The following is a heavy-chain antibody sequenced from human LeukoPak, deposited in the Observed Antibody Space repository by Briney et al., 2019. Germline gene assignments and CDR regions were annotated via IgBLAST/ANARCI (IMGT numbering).Heavy chain of an antibody. CDR1: GDSISGYY. V-gene: IGHV4-4*07. Sequence: PSETLSLTCTVSGDSISGYYWTWIRQPAGKGLEWIGRIYTSGSTNYNPSLKRRVTISVDTSKNQFSLKLSSVTAADTAVYYCARTTRGYSYGYYYYGMDVWGKGTTVTVSS. CDR3: ARTTRGYSYGYYYYGMDV. J-gene: IGHJ6*04. D-gene: IGHD5-18*01. CDR2: IYTSGST.